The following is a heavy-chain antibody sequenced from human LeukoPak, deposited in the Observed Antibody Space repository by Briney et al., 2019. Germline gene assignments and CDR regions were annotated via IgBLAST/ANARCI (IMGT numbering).Heavy chain of an antibody. CDR1: GFTVSTYE. V-gene: IGHV3-48*03. CDR3: AREGSITY. Sequence: GGSLRLSCAASGFTVSTYEMNWVRQAPGKGLEWVSYISSSGSAIYYADPVKGRFTISRDNAKNSLYLQMNSLRAEDTAIYYCAREGSITYWGQGTLVTVSS. CDR2: ISSSGSAI. J-gene: IGHJ4*02. D-gene: IGHD3-10*01.